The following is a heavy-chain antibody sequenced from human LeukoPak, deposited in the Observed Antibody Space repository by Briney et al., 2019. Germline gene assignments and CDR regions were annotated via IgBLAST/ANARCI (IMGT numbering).Heavy chain of an antibody. CDR1: GYTLSSHY. V-gene: IGHV1-46*01. CDR2: INPSGGST. CDR3: ARGYWQWLLE. Sequence: GASVKVSCKASGYTLSSHYMHWVRQAPGQGLEWMGIINPSGGSTSYAQKFQGRVTMTRDTSTSTVYMELSSLRSDDTAVYYCARGYWQWLLEWGQGTLVTVSS. J-gene: IGHJ4*02. D-gene: IGHD5-12*01.